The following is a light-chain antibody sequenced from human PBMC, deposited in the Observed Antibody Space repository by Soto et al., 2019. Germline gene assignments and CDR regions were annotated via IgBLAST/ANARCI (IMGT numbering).Light chain of an antibody. CDR2: EDT. CDR3: SSYAGSSNV. V-gene: IGLV2-14*02. Sequence: QSALTQPASVSGSPGQSITISCTGTFSDIGSYNLVSWYQQHPGTAPKLMIYEDTKRPSGVPDRFSGSKSGNTASLTVSGLQAEDEADYYCSSYAGSSNVFGTGTKLTVL. J-gene: IGLJ1*01. CDR1: FSDIGSYNL.